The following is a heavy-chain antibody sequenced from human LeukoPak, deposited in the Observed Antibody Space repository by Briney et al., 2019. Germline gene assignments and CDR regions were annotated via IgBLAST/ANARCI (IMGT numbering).Heavy chain of an antibody. V-gene: IGHV3-23*01. CDR1: GFTFSSYA. CDR3: AKNRVVVPAAMRS. D-gene: IGHD2-2*01. J-gene: IGHJ5*02. CDR2: ISGSGGST. Sequence: GGSLRLSCAASGFTFSSYAMSWVPQAPGKGREWVSAISGSGGSTYYADSVKGRFTISRDNSKNTLYLQMNSLRAEDTAVYYCAKNRVVVPAAMRSWGQGTLVTVSS.